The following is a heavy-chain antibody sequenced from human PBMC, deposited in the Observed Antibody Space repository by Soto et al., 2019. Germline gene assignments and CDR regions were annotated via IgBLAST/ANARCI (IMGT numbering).Heavy chain of an antibody. J-gene: IGHJ6*02. CDR1: GYTFTGYY. CDR3: ARERFQVISDGMDV. D-gene: IGHD2-21*01. V-gene: IGHV1-2*02. CDR2: INPETGGT. Sequence: RASVKVSCKASGYTFTGYYVHWVREAPGQGLEWMGWINPETGGTSYAQKFQGRVTLSRDTSINTAYLELSSLRFDDAAVYFCARERFQVISDGMDVWGQGTTVTVSS.